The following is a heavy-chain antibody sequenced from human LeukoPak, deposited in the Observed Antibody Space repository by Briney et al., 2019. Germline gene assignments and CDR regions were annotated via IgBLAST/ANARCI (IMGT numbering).Heavy chain of an antibody. CDR3: ARHFYDILTDTWAYGMDV. D-gene: IGHD3-9*01. J-gene: IGHJ6*02. V-gene: IGHV4-39*01. CDR1: GGSISSSSYY. CDR2: IYYSGST. Sequence: KPSETLSLTCTVSGGSISSSSYYWGWIRQPPGKGLEWIGSIYYSGSTYYNPSLKSRVTISVDTSKNQFSLKLSSVTAADTAVYYCARHFYDILTDTWAYGMDVWGQGTTVTVSS.